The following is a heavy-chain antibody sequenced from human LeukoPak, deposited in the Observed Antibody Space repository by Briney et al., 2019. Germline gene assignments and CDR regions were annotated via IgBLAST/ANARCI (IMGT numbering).Heavy chain of an antibody. J-gene: IGHJ4*02. CDR3: ARPRDHCSSTSCYGPFFDY. V-gene: IGHV1-69*01. CDR1: GGTFSSYA. D-gene: IGHD2-2*01. Sequence: GSSVKVSCKASGGTFSSYAISWVRQAPGQGLEWMGGIIPIFGTANYAQKFQGRVTITADESTSTAYMELSSLRSEDTAVYYCARPRDHCSSTSCYGPFFDYWGQGTLVTVSS. CDR2: IIPIFGTA.